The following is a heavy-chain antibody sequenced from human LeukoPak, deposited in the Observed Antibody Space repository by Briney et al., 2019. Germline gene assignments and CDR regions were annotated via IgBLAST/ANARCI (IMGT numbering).Heavy chain of an antibody. CDR1: GFTFRDYY. CDR2: ISSSGSTI. Sequence: GGSLRLSCAVSGFTFRDYYMSWIRQAPGKGLEGGSYISSSGSTIYYADSVKGRFTISRENAKNSLYLQMNSLRAEDTAVYYCARAWEPDAFDIWGQGTMVTVSS. V-gene: IGHV3-11*04. D-gene: IGHD1-26*01. CDR3: ARAWEPDAFDI. J-gene: IGHJ3*02.